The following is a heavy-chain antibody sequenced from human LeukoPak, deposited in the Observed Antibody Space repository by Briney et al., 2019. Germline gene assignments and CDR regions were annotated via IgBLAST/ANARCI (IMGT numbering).Heavy chain of an antibody. CDR3: ARGRGYSYGRNSNFDY. CDR1: GGSISSTTYY. V-gene: IGHV4-39*07. J-gene: IGHJ4*02. D-gene: IGHD5-18*01. Sequence: SETLSLTCTVPGGSISSTTYYWGWIRQPPGKGLEWIGSIYYSGSTYYSPSLKSRVTISVNTSKKQFSLKLSSVTAADTAVYYCARGRGYSYGRNSNFDYWGQGTLVTVSS. CDR2: IYYSGST.